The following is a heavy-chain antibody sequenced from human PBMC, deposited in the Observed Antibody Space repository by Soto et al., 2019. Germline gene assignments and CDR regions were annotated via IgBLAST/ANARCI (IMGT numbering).Heavy chain of an antibody. D-gene: IGHD6-6*01. CDR3: ASQDHSRSSSGWFDP. CDR2: MYYSGST. V-gene: IGHV4-59*01. J-gene: IGHJ5*02. CDR1: GDSISSSY. Sequence: QVQLQESGPGLVKPSETLSLTCTISGDSISSSYWNWIRQPPGKGLEWIGYMYYSGSTNYNPPFKSRVTISVDTSRNRFYLKLTSVTAADTAVYYRASQDHSRSSSGWFDPWGQGTLVTVSS.